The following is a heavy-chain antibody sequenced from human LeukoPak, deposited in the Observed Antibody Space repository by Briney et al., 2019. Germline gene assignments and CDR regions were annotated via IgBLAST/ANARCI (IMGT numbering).Heavy chain of an antibody. CDR2: ISGGGGRT. CDR1: GFTFNSYA. D-gene: IGHD4-17*01. V-gene: IGHV3-23*01. J-gene: IGHJ4*02. CDR3: ARLYGGYGDYYFDY. Sequence: GGSLRLSCAASGFTFNSYAMSWVRQAPGKGLEWASTISGGGGRTWYADSVKGRFTISRDNAKNTLYLQMNSLRAEDTAVYYCARLYGGYGDYYFDYWGQGTLVTVSS.